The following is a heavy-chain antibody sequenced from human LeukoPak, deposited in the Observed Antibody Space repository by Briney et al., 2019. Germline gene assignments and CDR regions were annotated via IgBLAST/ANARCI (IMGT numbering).Heavy chain of an antibody. V-gene: IGHV4-34*01. D-gene: IGHD3-10*02. CDR2: INHSGST. CDR3: ARLVRGVIITRYYFDY. J-gene: IGHJ4*02. CDR1: GGSFSGYY. Sequence: SETLSLTCAVYGGSFSGYYWSWIRQPPGKGLEWIGEINHSGSTNYNPSLKNRVTISVDTSKNQFCLKLSSVTTADTAVYYCARLVRGVIITRYYFDYWGQGTLVTVSS.